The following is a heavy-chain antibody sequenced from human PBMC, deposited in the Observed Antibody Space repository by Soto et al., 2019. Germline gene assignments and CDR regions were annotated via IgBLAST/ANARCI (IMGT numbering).Heavy chain of an antibody. CDR2: ITGSGGTT. Sequence: GGSLRLSCAASGFTFSTYAMSWVRQAPGKGLEWVSAITGSGGTTYYADSVKGRFTISRDNSKNTLYLQMNSLRAEDTALYYCAKQYSNSWYYLHYSGQGTLVTVYS. J-gene: IGHJ4*02. CDR3: AKQYSNSWYYLHY. V-gene: IGHV3-23*01. D-gene: IGHD6-13*01. CDR1: GFTFSTYA.